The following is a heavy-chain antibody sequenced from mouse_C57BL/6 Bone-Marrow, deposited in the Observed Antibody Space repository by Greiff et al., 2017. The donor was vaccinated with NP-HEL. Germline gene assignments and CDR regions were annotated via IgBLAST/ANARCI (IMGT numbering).Heavy chain of an antibody. D-gene: IGHD1-1*01. CDR3: ARVVATLYYFDY. J-gene: IGHJ2*01. Sequence: EVQLQQSGPELVKPGASVKIPCKASGYTFTDYNMDWVKQSHGKSLEWIGDINPNNGGTIYNQKFKGKATLTVDKSSSTAYMELRSLTSEDTAVYYCARVVATLYYFDYWGQGTTLTVSS. CDR2: INPNNGGT. V-gene: IGHV1-18*01. CDR1: GYTFTDYN.